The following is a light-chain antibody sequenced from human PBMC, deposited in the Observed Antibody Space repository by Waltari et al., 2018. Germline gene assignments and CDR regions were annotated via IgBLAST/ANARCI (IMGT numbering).Light chain of an antibody. CDR1: QTVETNY. CDR2: KTT. CDR3: QQFGGSPMYT. V-gene: IGKV3-20*01. J-gene: IGKJ2*01. Sequence: ILTQSPGTLSLSPGEGATLFCRASQTVETNYFAWYQQKPGQSPKLLIDKTTNRATGVPDRFSGSGSGTDFSLNIDILEPGDSAVYFCQQFGGSPMYTFGQGTKLEI.